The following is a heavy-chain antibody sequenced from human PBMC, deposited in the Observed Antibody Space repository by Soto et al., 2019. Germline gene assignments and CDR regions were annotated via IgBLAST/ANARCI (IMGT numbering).Heavy chain of an antibody. J-gene: IGHJ4*02. CDR1: GYTFTGYY. CDR3: ARAPPCGGDCPWSD. Sequence: QVQLVQSGAEVKKPGASVKVSCKASGYTFTGYYMHWVRQAPGQGLEWMGCINPNSGGTNYAQKVQCRVTMTRDTSISTAYMELSRLRSDDTAVYYCARAPPCGGDCPWSDWGQGTLVTVSS. CDR2: INPNSGGT. V-gene: IGHV1-2*02. D-gene: IGHD2-21*02.